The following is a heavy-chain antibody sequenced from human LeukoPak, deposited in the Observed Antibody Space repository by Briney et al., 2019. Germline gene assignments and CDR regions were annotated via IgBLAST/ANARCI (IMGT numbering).Heavy chain of an antibody. D-gene: IGHD3-9*01. CDR2: LRYDGSNQ. J-gene: IGHJ4*02. CDR3: ARDDPHYDILTGYYPIDS. V-gene: IGHV3-30*02. Sequence: GGSLRLSCEASGFTFIRNGMHWVRQAPGKGLDWVAFLRYDGSNQYYADSVQGRFTISRDNSKNTLYLQMYSLRAEDTAVYYCARDDPHYDILTGYYPIDSWGQGTLVTISS. CDR1: GFTFIRNG.